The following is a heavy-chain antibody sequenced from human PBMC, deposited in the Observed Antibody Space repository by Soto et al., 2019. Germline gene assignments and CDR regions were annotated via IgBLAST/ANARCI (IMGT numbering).Heavy chain of an antibody. V-gene: IGHV4-59*01. CDR1: GGSISSYY. CDR3: AREGLYDCSGGSCGRRPRGAFDI. CDR2: IYYSGST. Sequence: QVQLQESGPGLVKPSETLSLTCTVSGGSISSYYWSWIRQPPGKGLEWIGYIYYSGSTNYNPSLKSRVTISVDTSKNQFSLKLSSVTAADTAVYYCAREGLYDCSGGSCGRRPRGAFDIWGQGTMVTVSS. J-gene: IGHJ3*02. D-gene: IGHD2-15*01.